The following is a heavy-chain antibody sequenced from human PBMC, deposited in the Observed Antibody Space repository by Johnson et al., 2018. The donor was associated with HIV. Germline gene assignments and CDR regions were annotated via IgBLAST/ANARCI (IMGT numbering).Heavy chain of an antibody. D-gene: IGHD6-13*01. Sequence: VQLVESGGGLVQPGGSLRLSCAVSGFSFSSYWMHWVRQAPGKGLEWVSGINWNGGSTGYADSVKGRFTISRDNAKNSLYLQMNSLRADDTALYYCARVRAAAVSDAFDIWGQGTMVTVSS. J-gene: IGHJ3*02. CDR2: INWNGGST. V-gene: IGHV3-20*04. CDR3: ARVRAAAVSDAFDI. CDR1: GFSFSSYW.